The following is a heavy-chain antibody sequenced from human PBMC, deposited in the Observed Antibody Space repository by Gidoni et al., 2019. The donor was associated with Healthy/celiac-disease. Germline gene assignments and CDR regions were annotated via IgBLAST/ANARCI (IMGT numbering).Heavy chain of an antibody. CDR1: GSTFTSYY. J-gene: IGHJ4*02. CDR3: ARGYYYDSSGYSNYFDY. D-gene: IGHD3-22*01. V-gene: IGHV1-46*01. CDR2: INPSGGST. Sequence: QVQLVQSGAEVKKPGASVKVSGKASGSTFTSYYMHWVRQAPGQGLEWMGIINPSGGSTSYAQKFQGRVTMTRDTSTSTVYMELSSLRSEDTAVYYCARGYYYDSSGYSNYFDYWGQGTLVTVSS.